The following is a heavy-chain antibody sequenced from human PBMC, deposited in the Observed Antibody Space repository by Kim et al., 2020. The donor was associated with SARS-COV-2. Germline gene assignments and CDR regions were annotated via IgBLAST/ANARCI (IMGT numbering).Heavy chain of an antibody. V-gene: IGHV3-13*01. D-gene: IGHD3-10*01. CDR2: IGTAGDT. Sequence: GGSLRLSCAASGFTFSSYDRHWVRQATGKGLEWVSAIGTAGDTYYPGSVKGRFTISRENAKNSLYLQMNSLRAGDTAVYYCARGITMVRGVIMGDRWFDPWGQGTLVTVSS. CDR3: ARGITMVRGVIMGDRWFDP. J-gene: IGHJ5*02. CDR1: GFTFSSYD.